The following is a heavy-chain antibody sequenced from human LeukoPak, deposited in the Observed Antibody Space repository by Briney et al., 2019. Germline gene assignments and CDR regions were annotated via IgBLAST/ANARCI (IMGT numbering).Heavy chain of an antibody. CDR2: ISHSGST. V-gene: IGHV4-30-2*01. Sequence: SETLSLTCAVSGDSISSGTYSWTWIRQPPGKGLEWIGFISHSGSTYYNPSLKSRVTMSVDRSENQFSLKLSSVTAADTAVYYCTRAGSYGYYWYFDLWGRGTLVTVSS. J-gene: IGHJ2*01. CDR3: TRAGSYGYYWYFDL. D-gene: IGHD5-18*01. CDR1: GDSISSGTYS.